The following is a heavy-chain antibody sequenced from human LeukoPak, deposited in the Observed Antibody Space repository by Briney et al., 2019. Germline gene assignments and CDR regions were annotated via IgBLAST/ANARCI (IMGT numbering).Heavy chain of an antibody. Sequence: GGSLRLSCAASGFTFSSYAMHWVRQAPGKGLEWVAVISYDGSNKYYADSVKGRSTISRDNSKNTLYLQMNSLRAEDTAVYYCAREETIVATIGNWFDPWGQGTLVTVSS. D-gene: IGHD5-12*01. CDR1: GFTFSSYA. J-gene: IGHJ5*02. V-gene: IGHV3-30-3*01. CDR2: ISYDGSNK. CDR3: AREETIVATIGNWFDP.